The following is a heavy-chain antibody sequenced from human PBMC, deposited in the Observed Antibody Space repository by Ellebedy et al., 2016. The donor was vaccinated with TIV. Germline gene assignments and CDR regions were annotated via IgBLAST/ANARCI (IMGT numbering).Heavy chain of an antibody. D-gene: IGHD2-2*01. CDR1: GFTFSSYG. CDR3: ARDAQGYCSSTSCPDVYYYYYGMDV. Sequence: GESLKISXAASGFTFSSYGMHWVRQAPGKGLEWVTVIWHDGSNKYYADSVKGRFTISRDNSKNTLYLQMNSLRAEDTAVYYCARDAQGYCSSTSCPDVYYYYYGMDVWGQGTTVTVSS. V-gene: IGHV3-33*01. J-gene: IGHJ6*02. CDR2: IWHDGSNK.